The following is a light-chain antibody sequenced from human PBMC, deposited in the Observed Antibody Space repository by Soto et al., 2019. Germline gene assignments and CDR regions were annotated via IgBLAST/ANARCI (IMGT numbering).Light chain of an antibody. CDR3: QQYGGSPRT. Sequence: ESVLTHSPGTLSLSPCERATLSYSASQSVSTSQLAWYQQKPGQAPRLLIFGASSRATGIPDRFRGSGSGTDFTLTISRLEPEDFAVYYCQQYGGSPRTFGQGTKVDIK. V-gene: IGKV3-20*01. J-gene: IGKJ1*01. CDR2: GAS. CDR1: QSVSTSQ.